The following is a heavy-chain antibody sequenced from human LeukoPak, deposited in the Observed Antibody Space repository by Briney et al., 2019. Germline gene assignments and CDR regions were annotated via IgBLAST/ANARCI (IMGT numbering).Heavy chain of an antibody. CDR2: ISDDGSTK. D-gene: IGHD6-19*01. V-gene: IGHV3-30-3*01. J-gene: IGHJ5*02. Sequence: GGSLRLSCAASGFTFSTYAIHWVRQAPGKGLEWVAAISDDGSTKYYADSVKGRFTISRDNSKNMLYLQMNSLRAEDSAVYYCARDLIAVTGTGFWFDPRGQGTLVTVSS. CDR1: GFTFSTYA. CDR3: ARDLIAVTGTGFWFDP.